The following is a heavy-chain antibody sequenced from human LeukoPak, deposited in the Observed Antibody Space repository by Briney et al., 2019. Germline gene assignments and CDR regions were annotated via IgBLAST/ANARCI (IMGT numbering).Heavy chain of an antibody. Sequence: GGSLRLSCTASGFTVSSNYMSCVRQAPGKGLEWVSVIYSGDNTYYADSVKGRFTISRDNSKNTLYLQMNSLRAEDTAVYYCAREHPGSYFFHWGQGTLVTVSS. CDR2: IYSGDNT. D-gene: IGHD3-10*01. CDR3: AREHPGSYFFH. V-gene: IGHV3-53*01. J-gene: IGHJ4*02. CDR1: GFTVSSNY.